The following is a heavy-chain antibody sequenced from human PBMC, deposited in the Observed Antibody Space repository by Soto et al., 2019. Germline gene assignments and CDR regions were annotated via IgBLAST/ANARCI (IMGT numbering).Heavy chain of an antibody. CDR1: EFTFNVYN. J-gene: IGHJ6*02. CDR2: ISSSGSTT. D-gene: IGHD1-20*01. CDR3: EGGRYVEDV. Sequence: PGGSLRLSCTASEFTFNVYNMNWVRQTPGKGLEWISYISSSGSTTYYADSVKGRFTISRDNARNSLYLQMNSLRVEDSALYYCEGGRYVEDVWGHGTTVTVSS. V-gene: IGHV3-48*01.